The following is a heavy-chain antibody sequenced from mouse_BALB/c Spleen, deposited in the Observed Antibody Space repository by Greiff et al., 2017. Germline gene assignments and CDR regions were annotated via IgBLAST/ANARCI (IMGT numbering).Heavy chain of an antibody. D-gene: IGHD2-10*02. J-gene: IGHJ4*01. Sequence: VQLQESGPELVKPGASVKISCKASGYAFSSSWMNWVKQRPGQGLEWIGRIYPGDGDTNYNGKFKGKATLTADKSSSTAYMQLSSLTSVDSAVYFCARGYGNYDAMDYWGQGTSVTVSS. V-gene: IGHV1-82*01. CDR1: GYAFSSSW. CDR2: IYPGDGDT. CDR3: ARGYGNYDAMDY.